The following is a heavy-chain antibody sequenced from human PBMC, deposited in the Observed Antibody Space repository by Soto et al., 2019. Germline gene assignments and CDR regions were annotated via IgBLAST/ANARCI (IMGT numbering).Heavy chain of an antibody. CDR2: ISGSGGYT. CDR3: AKGLGNCSGGTCYEDY. Sequence: EVQLLESGGGLVQPGESLRLSCAASGFTFSRYAMSWVRQAPGKGLEWVSAISGSGGYTYYADSVKGRFTISRDNSKNTLYLQMNSLRAEDTVVYYCAKGLGNCSGGTCYEDYWGQGALVTVSS. J-gene: IGHJ4*02. CDR1: GFTFSRYA. D-gene: IGHD2-15*01. V-gene: IGHV3-23*01.